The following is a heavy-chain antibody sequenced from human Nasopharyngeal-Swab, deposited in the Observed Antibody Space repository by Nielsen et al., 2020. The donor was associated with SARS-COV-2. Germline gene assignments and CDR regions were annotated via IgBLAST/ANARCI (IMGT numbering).Heavy chain of an antibody. D-gene: IGHD5-24*01. Sequence: SETLSLTCSVSGGSFNGFYWNWIRQPPGKGLEWIGEINHNERTNYNPSLKSRVTMSVDTSTNQVYLKLNSLTATDTAVYYCARAGRVGDAYTGLDAWGQGTTVTVSS. CDR1: GGSFNGFY. CDR3: ARAGRVGDAYTGLDA. J-gene: IGHJ6*02. V-gene: IGHV4-34*01. CDR2: INHNERT.